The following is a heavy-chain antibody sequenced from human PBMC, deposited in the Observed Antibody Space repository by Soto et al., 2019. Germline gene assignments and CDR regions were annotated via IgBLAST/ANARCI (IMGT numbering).Heavy chain of an antibody. J-gene: IGHJ5*02. CDR3: ARGRGAVVNAIQGPRFDP. V-gene: IGHV1-69*12. Sequence: QFQLVQSGAEVKKPGPSVKVSCKASGGTFSSDAISWVRQAPGQGLEWMGGIIPIFGTANYAQKFQGRVTITADESTSTAYMELSGLRSEDTAVYYCARGRGAVVNAIQGPRFDPWGQGTLVTVSS. CDR1: GGTFSSDA. CDR2: IIPIFGTA. D-gene: IGHD2-21*01.